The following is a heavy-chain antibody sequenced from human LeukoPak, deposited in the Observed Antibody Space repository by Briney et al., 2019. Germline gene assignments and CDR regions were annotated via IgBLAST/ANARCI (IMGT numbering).Heavy chain of an antibody. J-gene: IGHJ5*02. Sequence: SETLSLTCAVSGGSISSSNWWSWVRQPPGKGLEWIGEIYHSGSTNYNPSLKSRVTISVDKSKNQFSLKLSSVTAADTAVYYCARASSGWYSWFDPWGQGTLVTVSS. CDR1: GGSISSSNW. CDR3: ARASSGWYSWFDP. D-gene: IGHD6-19*01. CDR2: IYHSGST. V-gene: IGHV4-4*02.